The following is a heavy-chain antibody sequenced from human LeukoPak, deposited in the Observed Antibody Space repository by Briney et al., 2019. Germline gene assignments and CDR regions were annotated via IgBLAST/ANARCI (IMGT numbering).Heavy chain of an antibody. CDR2: INHSGST. J-gene: IGHJ5*02. Sequence: SETLSLTCAVFGGSFSGYYWSWIRQPPGKGLEWIGEINHSGSTNYNPSLKSRVTISIDTSKNQFSLKLSSVTAADTAIYYCARPLHCSSTTCYDWFDPWGQGTLVTISS. CDR3: ARPLHCSSTTCYDWFDP. V-gene: IGHV4-34*01. CDR1: GGSFSGYY. D-gene: IGHD2-2*01.